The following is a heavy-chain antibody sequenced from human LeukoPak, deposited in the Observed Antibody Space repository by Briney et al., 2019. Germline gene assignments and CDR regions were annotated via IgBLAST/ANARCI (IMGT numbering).Heavy chain of an antibody. CDR1: GFTFRSYS. CDR2: IDPSSTYI. CDR3: AREDSSGYYYNYYYGMDV. Sequence: GGSLRLSCAASGFTFRSYSMNWVRQAPGKELEWVSAIDPSSTYIYYADSVKGRFTISRDNAENSLYLQMNSLRVEDTAVYYCAREDSSGYYYNYYYGMDVWGQGTTVTVSS. J-gene: IGHJ6*02. D-gene: IGHD3-22*01. V-gene: IGHV3-21*01.